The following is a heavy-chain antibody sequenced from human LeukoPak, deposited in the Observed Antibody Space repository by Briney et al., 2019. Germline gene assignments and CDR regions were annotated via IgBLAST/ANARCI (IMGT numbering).Heavy chain of an antibody. Sequence: SVKVSCXASGGSFRSYTICWVRQAPGQGLEWMGGIIPILGTANYAQKFQGRVTLITDESTSTAYMELSSLRSEDTAVYYCARRDSATPYYFDYWGQGTLVTVSS. J-gene: IGHJ4*02. CDR2: IIPILGTA. D-gene: IGHD2-15*01. V-gene: IGHV1-69*16. CDR1: GGSFRSYT. CDR3: ARRDSATPYYFDY.